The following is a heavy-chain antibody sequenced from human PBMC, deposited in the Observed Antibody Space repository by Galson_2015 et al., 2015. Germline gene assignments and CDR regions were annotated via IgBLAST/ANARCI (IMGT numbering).Heavy chain of an antibody. CDR2: IWYDGSNK. J-gene: IGHJ4*02. V-gene: IGHV3-33*01. Sequence: LRLSCAASGFTFSSYGMHWVRQAPGKGLEWVAVIWYDGSNKYYADSVKGRFTISRDNSKNTLYLQMNSLRAEDTAVYYCARDRGYYDSSGFDYWGQGTLVTVSS. CDR1: GFTFSSYG. D-gene: IGHD3-22*01. CDR3: ARDRGYYDSSGFDY.